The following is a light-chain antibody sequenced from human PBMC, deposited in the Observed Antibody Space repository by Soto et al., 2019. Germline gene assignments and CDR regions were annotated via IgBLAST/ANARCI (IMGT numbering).Light chain of an antibody. J-gene: IGKJ1*01. CDR1: QSVRTY. CDR2: QVS. V-gene: IGKV1-5*03. Sequence: DIQMTQSPATLSASVGDRVTITCRASQSVRTYLAWYQQKPGRAPKLLIYQVSSLESGGPSRFSGSGSGTEFTLTISSLQPDDFETYYCQQFETLVTFGQGTKVEIK. CDR3: QQFETLVT.